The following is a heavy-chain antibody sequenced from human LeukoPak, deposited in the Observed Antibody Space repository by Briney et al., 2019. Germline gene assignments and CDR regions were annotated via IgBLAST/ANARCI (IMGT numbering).Heavy chain of an antibody. CDR3: ARVLSVSYCDS. V-gene: IGHV3-53*01. J-gene: IGHJ4*02. CDR2: IYSGGTT. Sequence: GGSLRLSCAASGFTVSSNYMSWVRQAPGKGLEWVSVIYSGGTTYYADSVKGRSTISRDNSKNTLYLQMNSLRGEDTAVYYCARVLSVSYCDSWGQGTLVTVSS. CDR1: GFTVSSNY. D-gene: IGHD2/OR15-2a*01.